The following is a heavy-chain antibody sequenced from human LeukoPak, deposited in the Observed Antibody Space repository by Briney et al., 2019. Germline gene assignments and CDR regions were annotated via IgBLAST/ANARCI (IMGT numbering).Heavy chain of an antibody. CDR2: ISSSRSTI. D-gene: IGHD3-22*01. Sequence: GGSLRLSCAASGFTFSSYNMNWVRQAPGKGLEWVSYISSSRSTIYYADSVKGRFTISRDNAKNSLYLQMNSLRAEDTAVYYCARDHATGRSGYYYSLDYWGQGTLVTVSS. V-gene: IGHV3-48*04. J-gene: IGHJ4*02. CDR3: ARDHATGRSGYYYSLDY. CDR1: GFTFSSYN.